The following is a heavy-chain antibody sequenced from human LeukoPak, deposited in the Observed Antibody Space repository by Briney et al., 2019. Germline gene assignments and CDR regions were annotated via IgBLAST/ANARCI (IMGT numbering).Heavy chain of an antibody. V-gene: IGHV3-23*01. J-gene: IGHJ4*02. D-gene: IGHD3-22*01. CDR1: GFTFTNSA. Sequence: GGSLRLSCAASGFTFTNSAMSWVRQAPGTGLEWVSSIGGHVHSTYYADSVIGRFTISRDDSKNTLYLQMSSLRADDTAIYSCANHRPPDRYHCNFFDAWGQGTLVTVYS. CDR2: IGGHVHST. CDR3: ANHRPPDRYHCNFFDA.